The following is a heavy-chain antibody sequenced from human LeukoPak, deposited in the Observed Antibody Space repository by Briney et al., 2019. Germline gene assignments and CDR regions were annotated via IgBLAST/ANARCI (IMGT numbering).Heavy chain of an antibody. CDR3: ARGDNWFDP. V-gene: IGHV4-34*01. CDR2: INHSGST. Sequence: SSETLSLTCAVYGGSFSGYYWSWIRQPPGKGLEWIGEINHSGSTNYNPSLKSRVTIPVDTSKNQFSLKLSSVAAADTGVYYCARGDNWFDPWGQGTLVTVSS. J-gene: IGHJ5*02. CDR1: GGSFSGYY.